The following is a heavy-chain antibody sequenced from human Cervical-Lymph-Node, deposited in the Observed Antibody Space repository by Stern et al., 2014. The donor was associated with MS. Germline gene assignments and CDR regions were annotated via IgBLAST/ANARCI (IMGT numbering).Heavy chain of an antibody. J-gene: IGHJ4*02. CDR3: ARAREQEQRPGPSVFDN. D-gene: IGHD1/OR15-1a*01. V-gene: IGHV4-31*03. CDR1: GASLSGGGFY. Sequence: QLQLQESGPGLVKPSQTLSLLCSVSGASLSGGGFYWSWIRQRPGKGLEWISYFYNTGNMFYNPSLMSRTTVSVDTSKSQFSLKLTSVTAADTAVYYCARAREQEQRPGPSVFDNWGQGTLVTVSS. CDR2: FYNTGNM.